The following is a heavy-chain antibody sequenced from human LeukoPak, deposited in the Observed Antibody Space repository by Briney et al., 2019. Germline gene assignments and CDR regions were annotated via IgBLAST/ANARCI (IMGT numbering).Heavy chain of an antibody. V-gene: IGHV3-23*01. Sequence: GGSLRLSCTASGFTFSGYSMNWIRQAPGKGLEWVSAISGSGGSTYYADSVKGRFTISRDNSKNTLYLQMNSLRAEDTAVYYCAKDPKDYDFWSGPNWFDPWGQGTLVTVSS. CDR3: AKDPKDYDFWSGPNWFDP. CDR2: ISGSGGST. CDR1: GFTFSGYS. J-gene: IGHJ5*02. D-gene: IGHD3-3*01.